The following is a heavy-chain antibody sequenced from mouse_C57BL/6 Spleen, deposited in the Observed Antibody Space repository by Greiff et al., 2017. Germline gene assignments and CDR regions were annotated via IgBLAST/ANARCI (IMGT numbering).Heavy chain of an antibody. CDR1: GYTFTSYW. V-gene: IGHV1-80*01. J-gene: IGHJ2*01. CDR2: IYPGDGDT. Sequence: QVQLQQPGTELVKPGASVKLSCKASGYTFTSYWMHWVKQRPGKGLEWIGQIYPGDGDTNYNGKFKGKATLTADKSSSTAYMQLSSLTSEDSAVYFCARTLDYFDYWGQGTTLTVSS. CDR3: ARTLDYFDY.